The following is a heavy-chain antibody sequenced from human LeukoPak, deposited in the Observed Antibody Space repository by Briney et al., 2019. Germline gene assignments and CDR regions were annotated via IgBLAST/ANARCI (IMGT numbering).Heavy chain of an antibody. CDR2: ISAYNGNT. Sequence: EASVKVSCKASGYTFTSYGISWVRQAPGQGLEWMGWISAYNGNTNYAQKLQGRVTMTTDTSTSTAYMELRSLRSDDTAVYYCARDGGFLEWLLYRFSYMDVWGKGTTVTVSS. CDR1: GYTFTSYG. V-gene: IGHV1-18*01. D-gene: IGHD3-3*01. J-gene: IGHJ6*03. CDR3: ARDGGFLEWLLYRFSYMDV.